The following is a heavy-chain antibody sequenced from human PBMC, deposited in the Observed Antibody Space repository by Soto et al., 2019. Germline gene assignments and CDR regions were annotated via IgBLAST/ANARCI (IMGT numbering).Heavy chain of an antibody. CDR1: GFTFSSYA. D-gene: IGHD2-2*01. Sequence: PGGSLRLSCAASGFTFSSYAMSWVRQAPGKGLEWVSAISGSGGSTYYADSVKGRFTISRDNSKNTLYLQMNSLRAEDTAVYYCAKRRVVVVPAATDPNWFDPWSQGTLVTVSS. CDR2: ISGSGGST. V-gene: IGHV3-23*01. J-gene: IGHJ5*02. CDR3: AKRRVVVVPAATDPNWFDP.